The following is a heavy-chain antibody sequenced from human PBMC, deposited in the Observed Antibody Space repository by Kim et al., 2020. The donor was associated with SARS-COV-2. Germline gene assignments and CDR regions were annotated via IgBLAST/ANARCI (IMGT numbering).Heavy chain of an antibody. J-gene: IGHJ4*02. V-gene: IGHV3-30*14. D-gene: IGHD6-13*01. Sequence: PDPVNGRFTISRDNSKNTLYLQKNRLRAEDTAVYYCARGHQAGAGTDFDYWGQGTLVTVSS. CDR3: ARGHQAGAGTDFDY.